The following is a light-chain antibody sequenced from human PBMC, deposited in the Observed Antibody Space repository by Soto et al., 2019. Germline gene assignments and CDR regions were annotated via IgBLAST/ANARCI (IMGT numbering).Light chain of an antibody. CDR2: GAS. CDR1: QTVSSR. CDR3: QHYNNWPYT. Sequence: VMTQSPATLSVSPGERATLSCRASQTVSSRLAWYQQKPGQAPRLLIYGASTRATDVPARFSGSGSGTEFTLTISSLQSEDFAVYYCQHYNNWPYTFGQGTKLEIK. J-gene: IGKJ2*01. V-gene: IGKV3-15*01.